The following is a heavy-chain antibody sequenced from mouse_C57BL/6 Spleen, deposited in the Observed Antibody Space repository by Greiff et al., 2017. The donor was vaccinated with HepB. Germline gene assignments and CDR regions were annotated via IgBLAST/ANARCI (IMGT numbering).Heavy chain of an antibody. CDR3: TKGDYYYDSDY. CDR2: IDPEDGDT. CDR1: GFNIKDYY. D-gene: IGHD2-4*01. Sequence: VQLQQSGAELVRPGAPVKLSCTASGFNIKDYYMHWVKQRPEQGLEWIGRIDPEDGDTEYAPKFQGKATMTADTSSNTAYLQLSSLTSEDTAVYYCTKGDYYYDSDYWGQGTTLTVSS. V-gene: IGHV14-1*01. J-gene: IGHJ2*01.